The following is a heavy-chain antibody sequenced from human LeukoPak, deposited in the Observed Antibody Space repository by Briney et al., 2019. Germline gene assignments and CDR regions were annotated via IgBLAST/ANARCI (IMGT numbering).Heavy chain of an antibody. V-gene: IGHV1-46*01. J-gene: IGHJ4*02. Sequence: GASVKVSCKASGYTLTSYYMHWVRQAPGQGLEWVGIINPSSGSTSYAQKFQGRVTMTSDTSTSTVYMALSSLRSDDTAVYYCAKIQNYYDSSGYYNYYFDYWGQGTLVTVSS. CDR1: GYTLTSYY. CDR2: INPSSGST. CDR3: AKIQNYYDSSGYYNYYFDY. D-gene: IGHD3-22*01.